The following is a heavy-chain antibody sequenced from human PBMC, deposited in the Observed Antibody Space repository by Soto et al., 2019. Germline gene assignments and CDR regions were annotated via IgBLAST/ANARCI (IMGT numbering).Heavy chain of an antibody. J-gene: IGHJ6*02. CDR1: GASISSGGSY. CDR3: AASCVGCGGFNYYGMDV. CDR2: IYYSGTT. Sequence: SRTCCVSGASISSGGSYWNWIRQHPGKGLEWIGYIYYSGTTYYNPSLKSRVTISVDTSKNQFSLKLSSVTAADTAVYYCAASCVGCGGFNYYGMDVWGQGTTVT. D-gene: IGHD2-21*01. V-gene: IGHV4-31*03.